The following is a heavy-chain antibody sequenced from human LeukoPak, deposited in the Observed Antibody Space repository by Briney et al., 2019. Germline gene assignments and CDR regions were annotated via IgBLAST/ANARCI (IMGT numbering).Heavy chain of an antibody. D-gene: IGHD3-3*01. Sequence: GGSLRLSCAASGFTFSSYAMSWVRQAPGKGLEWVSAISGSGGSTYYADSVKGRFTISRDNSKNTLYLQMNSLRAEDTAVYYCAKLEVSYYDSWSGYFYWGQGTLVTVSS. CDR2: ISGSGGST. CDR1: GFTFSSYA. CDR3: AKLEVSYYDSWSGYFY. J-gene: IGHJ4*02. V-gene: IGHV3-23*01.